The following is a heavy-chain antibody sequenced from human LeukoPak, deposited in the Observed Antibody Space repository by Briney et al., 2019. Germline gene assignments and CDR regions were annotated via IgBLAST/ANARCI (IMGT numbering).Heavy chain of an antibody. CDR1: GFTFSSYW. CDR2: INHSGST. Sequence: GSLRLSCAASGFTFSSYWMSWVRQAPGKGLEWIGEINHSGSTNYNPSLKSRVTISVDTSKNQFSLKLSSVTAADTAVYYCARGLENWNVYVFDYWGQGTLVTVSS. CDR3: ARGLENWNVYVFDY. J-gene: IGHJ4*02. V-gene: IGHV4-34*01. D-gene: IGHD1-1*01.